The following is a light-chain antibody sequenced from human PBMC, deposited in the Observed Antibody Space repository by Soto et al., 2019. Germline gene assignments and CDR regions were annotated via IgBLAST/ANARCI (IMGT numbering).Light chain of an antibody. CDR3: SSYTSSNTLV. CDR2: EVT. J-gene: IGLJ1*01. V-gene: IGLV2-14*01. Sequence: QSALTQPASVSGSPGQSITISCTGGSSDIGGYNYVSWFQQHPGKAPKLMIYEVTNRPSGVSNRFSGSKSGSTASLTISGLQAEDEAAYYCSSYTSSNTLVFGTGTKVTVL. CDR1: SSDIGGYNY.